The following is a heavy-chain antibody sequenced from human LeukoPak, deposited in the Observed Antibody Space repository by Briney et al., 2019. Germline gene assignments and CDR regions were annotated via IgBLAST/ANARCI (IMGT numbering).Heavy chain of an antibody. D-gene: IGHD1-26*01. CDR3: ARGGSGSYYRGYFDY. CDR1: GFTFSSYA. CDR2: IGGSGGST. Sequence: PGGSLRLSCAASGFTFSSYAMSWVRQAPGKGLEWVSAIGGSGGSTYYADSVKGRFTISRDNSKNTLYLQMNSLRAEDTAVYYCARGGSGSYYRGYFDYWGQGTLVTVSS. V-gene: IGHV3-23*01. J-gene: IGHJ4*02.